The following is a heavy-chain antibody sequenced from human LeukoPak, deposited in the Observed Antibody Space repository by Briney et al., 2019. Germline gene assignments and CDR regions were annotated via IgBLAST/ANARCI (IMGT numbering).Heavy chain of an antibody. D-gene: IGHD4-17*01. CDR2: INSDGSTT. CDR1: GFTFSTYF. CDR3: ARSVHYGSDY. V-gene: IGHV3-74*01. J-gene: IGHJ4*02. Sequence: GGSLRLSCAASGFTFSTYFMHWVRQAPGKGLVWVSRINSDGSTTSLADSVKGRFTISRDNAKNTLYLQMDSLRAEDTAVYFCARSVHYGSDYWGQGTLVTVSS.